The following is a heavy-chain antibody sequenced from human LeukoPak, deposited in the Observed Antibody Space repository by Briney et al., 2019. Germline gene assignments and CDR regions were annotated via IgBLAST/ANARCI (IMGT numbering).Heavy chain of an antibody. CDR1: GYTFTSYY. CDR2: ISAYNGIT. Sequence: ASVKVSCKASGYTFTSYYMHWVRQAPGQGLEWMGWISAYNGITKYAQKLQGRVTMTTETSTSTAYMELRSLRYDDTAVYYCARGWSSGPENMDVWGKGTTVTVSS. D-gene: IGHD6-19*01. J-gene: IGHJ6*04. CDR3: ARGWSSGPENMDV. V-gene: IGHV1-18*04.